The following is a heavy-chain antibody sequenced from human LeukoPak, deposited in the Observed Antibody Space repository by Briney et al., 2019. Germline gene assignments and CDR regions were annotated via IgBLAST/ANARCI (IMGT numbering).Heavy chain of an antibody. CDR2: INHSGSA. Sequence: SETLSLTCAVYDGSFSGYYCSWIRQPPGKVLEWIGEINHSGSANYNPSLKSRVTILLDTSKNQFSLNLSSVTAADTAVYYCARRPRGVIIKTWFDSWGQGTLVTVSS. CDR3: ARRPRGVIIKTWFDS. CDR1: DGSFSGYY. J-gene: IGHJ5*01. D-gene: IGHD3-10*01. V-gene: IGHV4-34*01.